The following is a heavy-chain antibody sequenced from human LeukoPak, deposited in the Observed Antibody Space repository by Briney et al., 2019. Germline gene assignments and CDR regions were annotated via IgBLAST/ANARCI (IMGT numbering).Heavy chain of an antibody. J-gene: IGHJ4*02. CDR1: GHTFTGYY. CDR2: INPNSGGT. V-gene: IGHV1-2*02. D-gene: IGHD1-26*01. Sequence: ASVKVSCKASGHTFTGYYMHWVRQAHGQGLEWMGWINPNSGGTNYGQKFQGRVTMTRDTSISTAYMELSSVRSDDTAVYYCARGGLGTTSYWGQGTLVTVSS. CDR3: ARGGLGTTSY.